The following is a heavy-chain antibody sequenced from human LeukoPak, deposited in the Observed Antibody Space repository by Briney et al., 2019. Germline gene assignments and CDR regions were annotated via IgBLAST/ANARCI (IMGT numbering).Heavy chain of an antibody. CDR1: GFTFSDYL. Sequence: GGSLRLSCAASGFTFSDYLMTWVRQAPGKGLEGVANIKEDGSEKYYVDSVKGRFTISRDNAKNSLYLQMNSLRAEDTALYYCARDGSSRPSEYRGQGTLVTVSS. J-gene: IGHJ4*02. D-gene: IGHD6-6*01. CDR2: IKEDGSEK. CDR3: ARDGSSRPSEY. V-gene: IGHV3-7*01.